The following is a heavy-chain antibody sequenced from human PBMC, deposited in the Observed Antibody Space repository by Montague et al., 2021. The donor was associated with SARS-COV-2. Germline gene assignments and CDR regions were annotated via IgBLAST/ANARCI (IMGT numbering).Heavy chain of an antibody. Sequence: SETLSLTCTVSIRSSTYYWAWIRQPPGKGLEWIGSIYPGGKMFYNPSLKSRVTISVDTSKNQFSLKLRSVTAADTAVYYCARGQLWFGYWGQGTLVTVSS. D-gene: IGHD5-18*01. V-gene: IGHV4-39*07. CDR3: ARGQLWFGY. J-gene: IGHJ4*02. CDR1: IRSSTYY. CDR2: IYPGGKM.